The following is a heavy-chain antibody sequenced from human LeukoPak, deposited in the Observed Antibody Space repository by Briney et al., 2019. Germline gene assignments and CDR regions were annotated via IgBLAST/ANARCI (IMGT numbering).Heavy chain of an antibody. J-gene: IGHJ4*02. CDR1: GYTFTGYY. CDR3: ARSYYDFWSGYYGGFYYFDY. Sequence: ASVKVSCKASGYTFTGYYMHWVRQAPGQGLEWMGWINPNSGGTNYAQKFQGRVTMTRDTSISTAYMELSRLRSDDTAVYYCARSYYDFWSGYYGGFYYFDYWGQGTLVTVSS. CDR2: INPNSGGT. V-gene: IGHV1-2*02. D-gene: IGHD3-3*01.